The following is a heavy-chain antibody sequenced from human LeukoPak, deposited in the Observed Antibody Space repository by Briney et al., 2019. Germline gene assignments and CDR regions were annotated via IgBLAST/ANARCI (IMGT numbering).Heavy chain of an antibody. CDR3: ARQPGGYSGPFDY. Sequence: PSETLSLTCSVSRGSISSSSYYWGWLRQPPGKGLEWVASVYYSGSTYYNPSLESRVTMSVDTSKNQFSLKLSSMTAADTAVYYCARQPGGYSGPFDYWGQGTLVTVSS. CDR2: VYYSGST. D-gene: IGHD5-12*01. CDR1: RGSISSSSYY. V-gene: IGHV4-39*01. J-gene: IGHJ4*02.